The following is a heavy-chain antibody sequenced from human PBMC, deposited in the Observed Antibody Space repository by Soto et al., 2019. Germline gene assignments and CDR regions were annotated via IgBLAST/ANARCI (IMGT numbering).Heavy chain of an antibody. Sequence: ASVKVSCKASGGTFSSYAISWVRQAPGQGLEWMGGIIPIFGTANYAQKFQGRVTITADESTSTAYMELSSLRSEDTAVYYCARGQGYCSGGSCYSGHTSPQSYYYYGMDVWGQGTTVTVSS. D-gene: IGHD2-15*01. J-gene: IGHJ6*02. CDR3: ARGQGYCSGGSCYSGHTSPQSYYYYGMDV. CDR1: GGTFSSYA. CDR2: IIPIFGTA. V-gene: IGHV1-69*13.